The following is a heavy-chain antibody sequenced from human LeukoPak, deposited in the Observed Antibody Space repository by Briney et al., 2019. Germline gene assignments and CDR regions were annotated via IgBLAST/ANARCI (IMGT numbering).Heavy chain of an antibody. J-gene: IGHJ4*02. V-gene: IGHV1-24*01. CDR1: GYTLTELS. CDR2: FDPEDGET. Sequence: ASVKVSCKVSGYTLTELSMHWVRQAPGKGLEWMGGFDPEDGETIYAQKFQGRVTMTEETSTDTAYMALSSLRSEDTAVYYCATDRGWRMFDYWGQGTLVTVSS. CDR3: ATDRGWRMFDY. D-gene: IGHD5-12*01.